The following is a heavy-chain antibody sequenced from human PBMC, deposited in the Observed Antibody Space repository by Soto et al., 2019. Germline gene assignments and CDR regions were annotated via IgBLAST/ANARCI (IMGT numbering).Heavy chain of an antibody. V-gene: IGHV1-8*01. CDR1: GYTFTSYD. CDR2: MNPNSGNT. Sequence: QVQLVQSGAEVKKPGASVKVSCKASGYTFTSYDINWVRQATGQGLEWMGWMNPNSGNTGYAQKFKGRVTMTRNTSISTAYMELSSLRSEDTAVYYCARWPDVYYYYGMDVWGQGTTVTVSS. CDR3: ARWPDVYYYYGMDV. J-gene: IGHJ6*02.